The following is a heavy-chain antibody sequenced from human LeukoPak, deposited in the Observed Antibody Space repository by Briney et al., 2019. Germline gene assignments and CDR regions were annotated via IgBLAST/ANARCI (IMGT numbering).Heavy chain of an antibody. D-gene: IGHD5-18*01. CDR2: ISYDGSNK. Sequence: GGSLRLSCAASGFTFSSYGMHWVRQAPGKGLEWVAVISYDGSNKYYADSVKGRFTISRDNSKSTLYLQMNSLRAEDTAVYYCARDRGYSYSYDYWGQGTLVTVSS. CDR3: ARDRGYSYSYDY. J-gene: IGHJ4*02. CDR1: GFTFSSYG. V-gene: IGHV3-30*03.